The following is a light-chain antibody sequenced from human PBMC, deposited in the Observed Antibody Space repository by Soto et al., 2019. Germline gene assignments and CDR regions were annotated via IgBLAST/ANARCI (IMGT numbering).Light chain of an antibody. Sequence: EIVLTQSPGTLSLSPGERATLSCRASQSVSDTYLAWYQQKPGQPPRLLIYGASNRATGIPDRFSGSGSGTDFPLTVSRLEPEDFAVYYCQFGTLVWTFGQGPKVEIK. J-gene: IGKJ1*01. CDR2: GAS. V-gene: IGKV3-20*01. CDR1: QSVSDTY. CDR3: QFGTLVWT.